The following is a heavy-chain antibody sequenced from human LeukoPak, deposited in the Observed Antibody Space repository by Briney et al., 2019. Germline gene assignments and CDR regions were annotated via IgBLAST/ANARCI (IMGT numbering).Heavy chain of an antibody. J-gene: IGHJ3*02. V-gene: IGHV3-7*04. Sequence: GGSLRLSCAASGFTFSSYWMSWVRQAPGKGLEWVANIKQDGSEKYYVDSVKGRFTISRDNAKNSLYLQMNSLRAEDTAVYYCARVNSDDNYAFDIWGQGTMVTVSS. D-gene: IGHD5-18*01. CDR3: ARVNSDDNYAFDI. CDR1: GFTFSSYW. CDR2: IKQDGSEK.